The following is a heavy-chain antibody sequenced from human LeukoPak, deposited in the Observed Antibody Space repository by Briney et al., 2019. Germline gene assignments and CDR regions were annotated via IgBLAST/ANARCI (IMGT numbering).Heavy chain of an antibody. CDR1: GGSISSGSYY. J-gene: IGHJ4*02. CDR3: AREWIQLIDY. V-gene: IGHV4-61*02. Sequence: SPTLSLTCTVSGGSISSGSYYWSWIRQPAGKGREWIGRIYTSGSTNYNPSLKSRVTISVDTSKNQFSLKLSSVTAADTAVYYCAREWIQLIDYWGQGTLVTVSS. CDR2: IYTSGST. D-gene: IGHD5-18*01.